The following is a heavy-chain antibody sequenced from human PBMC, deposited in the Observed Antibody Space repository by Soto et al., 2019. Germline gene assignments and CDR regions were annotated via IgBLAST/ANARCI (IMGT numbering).Heavy chain of an antibody. D-gene: IGHD2-15*01. V-gene: IGHV4-59*01. Sequence: SETLSLTCTVSGGSISSYYWSWIRQPPGKGLEWIGYIYYSGSTNYNPSLKSRVTISVDTSTSTAYMELSSLRSEDTAVYYCARVVTCSGGSCFWYNWFDPWGQGTLVTVSS. J-gene: IGHJ5*02. CDR3: ARVVTCSGGSCFWYNWFDP. CDR2: IYYSGST. CDR1: GGSISSYY.